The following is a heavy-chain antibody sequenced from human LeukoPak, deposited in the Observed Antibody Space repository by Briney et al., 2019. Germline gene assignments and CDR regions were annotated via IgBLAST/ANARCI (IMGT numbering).Heavy chain of an antibody. V-gene: IGHV3-30*18. J-gene: IGHJ4*02. D-gene: IGHD4-17*01. CDR1: GFTFSNYG. CDR3: AKGHSDFGTGFDG. CDR2: ISYDGSSE. Sequence: GGSLRLSCAASGFTFSNYGMHWVRQAPGKGLEWVAIISYDGSSEYYADSVKGRFTISRDNSKNTLWLQMNSLRTEDAAVYYCAKGHSDFGTGFDGWGQGTLVIVSS.